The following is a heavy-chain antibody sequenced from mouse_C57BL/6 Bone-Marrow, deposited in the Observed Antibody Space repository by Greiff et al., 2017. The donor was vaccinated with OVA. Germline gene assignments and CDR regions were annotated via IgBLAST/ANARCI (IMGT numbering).Heavy chain of an antibody. D-gene: IGHD6-1*01. V-gene: IGHV3-6*01. Sequence: EVQLQESGPGLVKPSQSLSLTCSVTGYSITSGYYWNWIRQFPGNKLEWMGYISYDGSNNYNPSLKNRISITRDTSKNQFFLKLNSVTTEDTATYYCARSATRWFAYWGQGTLVTVSA. J-gene: IGHJ3*01. CDR1: GYSITSGYY. CDR3: ARSATRWFAY. CDR2: ISYDGSN.